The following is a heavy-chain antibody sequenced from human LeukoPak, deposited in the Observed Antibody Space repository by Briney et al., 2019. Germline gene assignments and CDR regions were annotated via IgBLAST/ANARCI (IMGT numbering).Heavy chain of an antibody. D-gene: IGHD3-3*01. CDR2: ISGGSGNT. CDR1: AFTFSTYA. V-gene: IGHV3-23*01. CDR3: AKEFFRWAFDI. J-gene: IGHJ3*02. Sequence: PGPSPTPSCAASAFTFSTYATSSVRHPPRNGREWVSAISGGSGNTYYADSVKGRFTISRDNSKNTLYLQMNSLRAEDTAVYYCAKEFFRWAFDIWGQGTMVTVSS.